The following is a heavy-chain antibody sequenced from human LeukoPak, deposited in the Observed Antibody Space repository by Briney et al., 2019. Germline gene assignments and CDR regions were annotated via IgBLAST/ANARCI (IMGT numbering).Heavy chain of an antibody. CDR2: IIAIFGKA. Sequence: SVKVSCKASGGTFSSYAISWVRQAPGQGLEWMGGIIAIFGKANYAQKFQGRVTITADESTSTAYMELSSLRSEDTAVYYCARGYSYGSIDYWGQGTLVTVSS. D-gene: IGHD5-18*01. CDR1: GGTFSSYA. CDR3: ARGYSYGSIDY. V-gene: IGHV1-69*13. J-gene: IGHJ4*02.